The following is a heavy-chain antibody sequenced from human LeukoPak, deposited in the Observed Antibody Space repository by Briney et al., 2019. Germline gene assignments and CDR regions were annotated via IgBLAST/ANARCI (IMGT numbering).Heavy chain of an antibody. CDR2: INGDGTQT. CDR1: GFTFSTYW. Sequence: PGGSLGLSCAASGFTFSTYWMHWVRQPPGKGLVWVSRINGDGTQTNYADSVKGRFTVSRDNAKNTLYLQMNSLRADDTAVYFCIRDLRDHDYWGQGALVTVSS. CDR3: IRDLRDHDY. V-gene: IGHV3-74*01. J-gene: IGHJ4*02.